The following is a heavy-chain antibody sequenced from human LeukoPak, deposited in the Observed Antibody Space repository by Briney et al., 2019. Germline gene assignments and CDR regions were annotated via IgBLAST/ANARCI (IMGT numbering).Heavy chain of an antibody. J-gene: IGHJ4*02. V-gene: IGHV4-39*01. D-gene: IGHD4-11*01. CDR2: IYYSGST. CDR3: ARRRAGSDYNDY. CDR1: GGSITSDGHY. Sequence: SETLSLTCNVSGGSITSDGHYWDWLRQPPGKGLEWIGTIYYSGSTYYNPSLKSRVTTSIDTSKNQFSLKLTSVTAADTAVYFCARRRAGSDYNDYWGQGTLVTVSS.